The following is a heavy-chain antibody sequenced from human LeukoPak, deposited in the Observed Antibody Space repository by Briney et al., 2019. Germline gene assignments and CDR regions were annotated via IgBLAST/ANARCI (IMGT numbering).Heavy chain of an antibody. D-gene: IGHD4-17*01. CDR3: ARVDGPTVTTMYFDS. CDR1: GFPFSSSW. V-gene: IGHV3-74*01. Sequence: GGSLRLSCAASGFPFSSSWVHWVRQAPGKGLVWVSRISGDGGSTEYADSVKGRFAISRDNAKNTLYLQMNSLRAEDTAIYYCARVDGPTVTTMYFDSWGQGTVVTVSS. CDR2: ISGDGGST. J-gene: IGHJ4*02.